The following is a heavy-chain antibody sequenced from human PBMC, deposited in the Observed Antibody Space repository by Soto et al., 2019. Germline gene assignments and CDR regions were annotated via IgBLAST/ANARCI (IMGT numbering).Heavy chain of an antibody. Sequence: QAHLVQSGPEVKKPGASVKVSCNGFGYIFTSYGIAWVRQAPGQGLEWMGWISAHNGNTEYAQKFQGRVTVTRDTSTSTAYLELRSLRSDDTALYYCARGRYGDYWGQGALVTVSS. CDR1: GYIFTSYG. J-gene: IGHJ4*02. D-gene: IGHD4-17*01. V-gene: IGHV1-18*01. CDR2: ISAHNGNT. CDR3: ARGRYGDY.